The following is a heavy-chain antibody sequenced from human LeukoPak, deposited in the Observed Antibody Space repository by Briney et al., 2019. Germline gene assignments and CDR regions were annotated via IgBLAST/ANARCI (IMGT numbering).Heavy chain of an antibody. D-gene: IGHD6-19*01. V-gene: IGHV3-74*01. Sequence: GGSLRLSCAASGFTFSSYWMHWVRQAPGKGLVWVSRIHGDGKKTTYADSVKGRFTISRDNAKNTLYPQMNSLRVEDTAVYYCASDPDSGGWSTFDNWGQGSLVTVSS. CDR1: GFTFSSYW. CDR2: IHGDGKKT. CDR3: ASDPDSGGWSTFDN. J-gene: IGHJ4*02.